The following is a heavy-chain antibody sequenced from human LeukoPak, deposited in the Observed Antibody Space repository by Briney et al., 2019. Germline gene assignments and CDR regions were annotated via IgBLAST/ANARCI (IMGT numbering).Heavy chain of an antibody. V-gene: IGHV1-46*01. D-gene: IGHD6-6*01. CDR1: GYTFTSYY. Sequence: ASVKVSCKASGYTFTSYYMHWVRQAPGQGLEWMGIINPSGGSTSYAQKFQGRVTMTRDTSTSTVYMELSSLRSEDTAVYYCARDPDAEYSSSSWRGRDDAFDIWGQGTMVTVSS. J-gene: IGHJ3*02. CDR2: INPSGGST. CDR3: ARDPDAEYSSSSWRGRDDAFDI.